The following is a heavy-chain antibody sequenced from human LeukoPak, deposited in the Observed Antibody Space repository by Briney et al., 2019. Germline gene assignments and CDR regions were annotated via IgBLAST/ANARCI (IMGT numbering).Heavy chain of an antibody. J-gene: IGHJ4*02. CDR1: GFTFSSYA. Sequence: GGSLRLSCAASGFTFSSYAMSWVRQAPGKELEWVSAISGSGGSTYYPDSVKGRFTVSRDSSKNTLYLQMNSLRADDTAVYYCAKGLSESIYDALDSWGQGTLVTVSS. CDR3: AKGLSESIYDALDS. D-gene: IGHD1-26*01. V-gene: IGHV3-23*01. CDR2: ISGSGGST.